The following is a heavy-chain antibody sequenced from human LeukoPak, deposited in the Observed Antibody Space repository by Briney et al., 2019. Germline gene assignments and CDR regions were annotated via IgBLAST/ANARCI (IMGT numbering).Heavy chain of an antibody. D-gene: IGHD6-19*01. Sequence: GGSLRLSCAASGFTFSSYGMHWVRQAPGKGLEWVAVISYDGSNKYYADSVKGRFTISRDNSKNTLYLQMNSLRAEDTAVYYCAREGAIAVAAKDYWGQGTLVTVSS. CDR1: GFTFSSYG. J-gene: IGHJ4*02. V-gene: IGHV3-30*19. CDR3: AREGAIAVAAKDY. CDR2: ISYDGSNK.